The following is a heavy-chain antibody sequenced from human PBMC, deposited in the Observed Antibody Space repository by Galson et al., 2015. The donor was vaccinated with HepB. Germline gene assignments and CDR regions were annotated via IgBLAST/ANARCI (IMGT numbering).Heavy chain of an antibody. D-gene: IGHD5-18*01. CDR1: GFTFSSYG. CDR3: ARDYPPQVWLRGHYYYYMDV. Sequence: SLRLSCAVSGFTFSSYGMHWVRQAPGKGLEWVAVIWYDGSNIYYADSVKGRFTISRDNSKNTLYLQMDSLRAEDTAVYYCARDYPPQVWLRGHYYYYMDVWGKGTTVIVSS. V-gene: IGHV3-33*01. CDR2: IWYDGSNI. J-gene: IGHJ6*03.